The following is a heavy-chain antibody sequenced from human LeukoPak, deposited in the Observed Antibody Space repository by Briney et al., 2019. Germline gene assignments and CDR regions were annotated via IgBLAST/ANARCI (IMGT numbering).Heavy chain of an antibody. J-gene: IGHJ4*02. CDR3: ARALDEGARFDY. Sequence: GRSLRLSCTASGFTFSTYAMHWVRQAPGKGLEWVAVISYDGSNKYYADSVKGRFTISRDNSKNTLYLQMNSPRAEDTAVYYCARALDEGARFDYWGQGTLVTVSS. CDR2: ISYDGSNK. V-gene: IGHV3-30-3*01. CDR1: GFTFSTYA.